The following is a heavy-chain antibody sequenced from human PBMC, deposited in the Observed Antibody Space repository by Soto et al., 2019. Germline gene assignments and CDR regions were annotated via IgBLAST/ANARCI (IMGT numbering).Heavy chain of an antibody. D-gene: IGHD3-10*01. J-gene: IGHJ6*02. Sequence: VQLLESGGGLVQPGRSLRLSCAASGFTFSSYGMHWVRQAPGKGLEWVAVIWYDGSNKYYADSVKGRFTISRDNSKNTLYLQMNSLRAEDTAVYYCARDRRITMVRGYYYYGMDVWGQGTTVTVSS. CDR1: GFTFSSYG. CDR2: IWYDGSNK. V-gene: IGHV3-33*01. CDR3: ARDRRITMVRGYYYYGMDV.